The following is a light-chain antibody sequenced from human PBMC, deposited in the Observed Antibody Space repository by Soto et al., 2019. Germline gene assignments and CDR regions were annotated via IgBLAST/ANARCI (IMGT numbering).Light chain of an antibody. V-gene: IGKV3-15*01. Sequence: EIVMTQSPGTLSVSPGERATLSCRASQSVSSNLAWYQQKPGQAPRLLIYGASTRATGIPARFSGSRSGTEFTLTISSLQSEDFAVYYCQQYNNWPRTVGQGTKVEIK. CDR1: QSVSSN. J-gene: IGKJ1*01. CDR2: GAS. CDR3: QQYNNWPRT.